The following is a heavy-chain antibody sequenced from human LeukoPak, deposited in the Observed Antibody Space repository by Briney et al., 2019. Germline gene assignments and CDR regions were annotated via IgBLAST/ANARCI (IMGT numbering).Heavy chain of an antibody. CDR3: AREATAKYCSSTSCYSRFDP. CDR1: GYTFTGYY. V-gene: IGHV1-2*02. CDR2: INPNSGGT. Sequence: ASVKVSCKASGYTFTGYYMHWVRQAPGQGLEWMGWINPNSGGTNHAQKFQGRVTMTRDTSISTAYMELSRLRSDDTAVYYCAREATAKYCSSTSCYSRFDPWGQGTLVTVSS. D-gene: IGHD2-2*01. J-gene: IGHJ5*02.